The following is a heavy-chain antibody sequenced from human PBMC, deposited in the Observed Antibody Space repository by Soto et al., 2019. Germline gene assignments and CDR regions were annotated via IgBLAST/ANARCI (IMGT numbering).Heavy chain of an antibody. CDR1: GGSISSSSYY. Sequence: PSETLSLTCTVSGGSISSSSYYWGWIRQPPGKGLEWIGSIYYSGSTYYNPSLKSRVTISVDTSKNQFSLKLSSVTAADTAVYYCARQWIAVAGYYYYGMDVWGQGTTVT. D-gene: IGHD6-19*01. CDR2: IYYSGST. V-gene: IGHV4-39*01. J-gene: IGHJ6*02. CDR3: ARQWIAVAGYYYYGMDV.